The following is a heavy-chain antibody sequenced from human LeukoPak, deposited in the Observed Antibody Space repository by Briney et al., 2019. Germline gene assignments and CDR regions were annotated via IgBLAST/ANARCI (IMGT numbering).Heavy chain of an antibody. D-gene: IGHD3-22*01. CDR1: GFTFSGSA. Sequence: PGGSLRLSCAASGFTFSGSAMQWVRQASGKGLEWVGRIRNKVNNYATVYAASVKGRFTISRDDSKNTAYLQMNSLKTEDTAVYYCTRHGNGDDSSGYTDSWGQGSLVTVSS. J-gene: IGHJ4*02. V-gene: IGHV3-73*01. CDR2: IRNKVNNYAT. CDR3: TRHGNGDDSSGYTDS.